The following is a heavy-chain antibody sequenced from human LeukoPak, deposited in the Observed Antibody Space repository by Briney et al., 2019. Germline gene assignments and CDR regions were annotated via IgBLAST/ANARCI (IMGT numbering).Heavy chain of an antibody. CDR3: ARGLTVTTTLYIDY. J-gene: IGHJ4*02. CDR1: GGSFSGYY. CDR2: INHSGST. V-gene: IGHV4-34*01. Sequence: SETLSLTCAVYGGSFSGYYWSWIRQPPGKGLEWIGEINHSGSTNYNPSLKSRVTISVDTSKNQFSLKLSSVTAADTAVYYCARGLTVTTTLYIDYWGQGTLVTVSS. D-gene: IGHD4-17*01.